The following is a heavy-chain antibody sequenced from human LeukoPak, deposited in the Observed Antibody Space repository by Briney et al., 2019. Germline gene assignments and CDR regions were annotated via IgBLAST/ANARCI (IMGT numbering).Heavy chain of an antibody. J-gene: IGHJ5*02. CDR2: ISAYNGNT. CDR3: ARDSHLGYSSSWYGPLFDP. Sequence: ASVKVSCKASGYTFTSYGISWVRQAPGQGLEWMGWISAYNGNTNYAQKPQGRVTMTTDTSTSTAYMELRSLRSDDTAVYCCARDSHLGYSSSWYGPLFDPWGQGTLVTVSS. V-gene: IGHV1-18*01. CDR1: GYTFTSYG. D-gene: IGHD6-13*01.